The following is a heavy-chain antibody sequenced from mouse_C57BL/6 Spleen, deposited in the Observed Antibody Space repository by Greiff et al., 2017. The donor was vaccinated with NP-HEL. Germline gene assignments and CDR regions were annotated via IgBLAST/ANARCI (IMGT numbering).Heavy chain of an antibody. CDR1: GYTFTSYW. CDR2: IDPSDSET. J-gene: IGHJ2*01. CDR3: ARGIITTVVAGNYFDY. V-gene: IGHV1-52*01. Sequence: VQLQQPGAELVRPGSSVKLSCKASGYTFTSYWMHWVKQRPIPGLEWIGNIDPSDSETHYNQKFKDKATLTVDKSSSTAYMQLSSLTSEDSAVYYCARGIITTVVAGNYFDYWGQGTTLTVSS. D-gene: IGHD1-1*01.